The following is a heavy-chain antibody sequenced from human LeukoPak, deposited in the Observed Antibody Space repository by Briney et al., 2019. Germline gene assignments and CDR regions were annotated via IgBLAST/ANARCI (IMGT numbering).Heavy chain of an antibody. CDR2: IYYSGST. CDR1: GGSISSGGYY. V-gene: IGHV4-31*03. D-gene: IGHD6-13*01. Sequence: SETLSLTCTVSGGSISSGGYYWSWIRQHPGKGLEWIGYIYYSGSTYYNPSLKSRVTISVDTSKNQFSLKLSSVTAADTAVYYCAKEASGIAAAGTIWFDPWDQGTLVTVSS. CDR3: AKEASGIAAAGTIWFDP. J-gene: IGHJ5*02.